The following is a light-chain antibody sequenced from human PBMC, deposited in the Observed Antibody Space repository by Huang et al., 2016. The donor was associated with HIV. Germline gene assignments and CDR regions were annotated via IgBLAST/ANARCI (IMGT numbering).Light chain of an antibody. CDR3: QQYNSWPLT. Sequence: EVVLMQSPVTLSVSPGETATLSCRASQFVSSNIAWYQQKPGQAPRLLMYGSSTRATGIPVRFSGSGSGTELTLTISNLQSEDFAFYYCQQYNSWPLTFGGGTKVEI. CDR2: GSS. J-gene: IGKJ4*01. CDR1: QFVSSN. V-gene: IGKV3D-15*01.